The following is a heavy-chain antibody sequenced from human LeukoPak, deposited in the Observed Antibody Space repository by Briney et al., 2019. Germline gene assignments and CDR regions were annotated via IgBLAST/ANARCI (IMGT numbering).Heavy chain of an antibody. V-gene: IGHV3-30*03. CDR1: GFTFSSYG. CDR3: ARGLFYYDSSGKSFDY. J-gene: IGHJ4*02. CDR2: ISYDGSNK. Sequence: GGPLRLSCAASGFTFSSYGMHWVRQAPGKGLEWVAVISYDGSNKYYADSVKGRFTISRDNSKNTLYLQMNSLRAEDTAVYYCARGLFYYDSSGKSFDYWGQGTLVTVSS. D-gene: IGHD3-22*01.